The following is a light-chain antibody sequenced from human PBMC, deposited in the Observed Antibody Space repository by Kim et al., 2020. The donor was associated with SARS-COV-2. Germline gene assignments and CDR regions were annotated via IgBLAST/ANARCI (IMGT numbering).Light chain of an antibody. Sequence: SVSPGQTARITCSGDVLAKRYVRWFQQKPGQAPVVVIYKDSERPSGIPERFSGSSSGTTVTLTISGAQVEDEADYYCHSAADDSWVFGGGTQLTVL. V-gene: IGLV3-27*01. CDR2: KDS. CDR3: HSAADDSWV. J-gene: IGLJ3*02. CDR1: VLAKRY.